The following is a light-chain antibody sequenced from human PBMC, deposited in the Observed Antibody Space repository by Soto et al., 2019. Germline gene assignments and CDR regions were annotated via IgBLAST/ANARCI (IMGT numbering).Light chain of an antibody. CDR2: EVS. CDR3: SAHVGSGI. V-gene: IGLV2-8*01. Sequence: QYALTQPPSASGSPGQSVTISCSGTSSDVASYNYVSWYQQHPGKAPKLIIYEVSKRPSGVPDRFSGSKSGDTASLTVSGLQAEDEADYYCSAHVGSGIFGGGTKLTVL. CDR1: SSDVASYNY. J-gene: IGLJ2*01.